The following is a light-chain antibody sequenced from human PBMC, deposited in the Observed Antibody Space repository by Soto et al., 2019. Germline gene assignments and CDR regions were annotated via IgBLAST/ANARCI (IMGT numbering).Light chain of an antibody. CDR2: AAS. J-gene: IGKJ3*01. CDR3: QQSYSTPFT. Sequence: DIQMTQSPSSLSASVGDRVTITCRASQSISSYLNWYQQKSGKVPDLLIYAASSLQSGVPSRFSGSGSGTDFTLIISSLQPEDFATYYCQQSYSTPFTFGPGTKVDIK. CDR1: QSISSY. V-gene: IGKV1-39*01.